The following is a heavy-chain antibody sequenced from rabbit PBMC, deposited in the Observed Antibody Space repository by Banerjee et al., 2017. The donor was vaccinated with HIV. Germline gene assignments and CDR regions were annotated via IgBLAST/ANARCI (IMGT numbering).Heavy chain of an antibody. CDR2: IYTGDGDT. CDR1: GFSFSSSYW. D-gene: IGHD7-1*01. J-gene: IGHJ4*01. CDR3: ARDHVAGYNYVFNL. V-gene: IGHV1S45*01. Sequence: QEQLVESGGDLVKPGASLTLTCTASGFSFSSSYWICWVRQAPGKGLEWIACIYTGDGDTYYASWAKGRFTISKTSSTTVTLQMTSLTAADTATYFCARDHVAGYNYVFNLWGPGTLVTVS.